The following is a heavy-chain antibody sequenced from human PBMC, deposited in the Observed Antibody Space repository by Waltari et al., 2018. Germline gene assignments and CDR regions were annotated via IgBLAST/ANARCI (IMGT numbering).Heavy chain of an antibody. Sequence: EVQLVESGGGLVQPGGSLRLPCAASGITFHTHWLHWVRHAPGKGLVWVSRINSEGSSTSYADSVKGRFTISRDNAKNTLYLEMKSLRAEDTAVYYCAAPGGNDLEYLQRWGQGTLVTVSS. V-gene: IGHV3-74*01. J-gene: IGHJ1*01. CDR3: AAPGGNDLEYLQR. D-gene: IGHD2-15*01. CDR1: GITFHTHW. CDR2: INSEGSST.